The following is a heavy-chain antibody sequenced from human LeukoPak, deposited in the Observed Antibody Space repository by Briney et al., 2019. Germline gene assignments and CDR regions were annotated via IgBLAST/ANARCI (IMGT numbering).Heavy chain of an antibody. CDR2: ISVNGGRT. J-gene: IGHJ3*02. Sequence: GGSLRLSCAASGFTFTSYAMIWVRQAPGKGLEWVSTISVNGGRTYYADSVKGRFTISRDNANNSLFLQMSSLRAEDTAVYYCARGRFHYDSSGHTAFDTWGQGTMVTVSS. V-gene: IGHV3-23*01. CDR3: ARGRFHYDSSGHTAFDT. CDR1: GFTFTSYA. D-gene: IGHD3-22*01.